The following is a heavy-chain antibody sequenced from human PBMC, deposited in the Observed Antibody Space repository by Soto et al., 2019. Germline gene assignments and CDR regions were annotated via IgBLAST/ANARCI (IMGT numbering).Heavy chain of an antibody. J-gene: IGHJ4*02. D-gene: IGHD1-1*01. Sequence: QVQLVESEGGVVQPGRSLRLSCTASGFTFSNYGMHWVRQAPGKGLEWVTVISYDGNVAYYADSVKGRFTSSRDNSKNTLYLQMNSLRTEDTAVYYCAKAGPIPNWYCDYWCQGTLVTVSS. CDR1: GFTFSNYG. V-gene: IGHV3-30*18. CDR2: ISYDGNVA. CDR3: AKAGPIPNWYCDY.